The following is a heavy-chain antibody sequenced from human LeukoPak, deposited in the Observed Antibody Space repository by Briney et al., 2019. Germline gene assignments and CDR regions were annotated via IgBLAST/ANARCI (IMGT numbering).Heavy chain of an antibody. V-gene: IGHV3-48*03. J-gene: IGHJ4*02. D-gene: IGHD2-15*01. CDR1: GFTFSSYE. Sequence: PGGSLRLSCAASGFTFSSYEMNWVRQAPGKGREWVSYISSSGSTIYYADSVKGRFTISRDNSKNTLYLQMNSLSAEDTAVYYCARDVGYYPQYYFDYWGQGTLVTVSS. CDR2: ISSSGSTI. CDR3: ARDVGYYPQYYFDY.